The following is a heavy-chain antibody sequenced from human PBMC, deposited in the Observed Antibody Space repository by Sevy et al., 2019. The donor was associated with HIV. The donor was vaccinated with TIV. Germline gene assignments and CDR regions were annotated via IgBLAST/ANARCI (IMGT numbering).Heavy chain of an antibody. J-gene: IGHJ4*02. V-gene: IGHV3-7*01. D-gene: IGHD4-17*01. Sequence: GGSLRLSCAASGFTFSSYWMSWVRQAPGKGLEWVANIKQDGSEKYYVDSVKGRFTISRDNAKNSLYLLMNSLRAEDTAVYYCARAGYGGSKVYYFDYWGQGTLVTVSS. CDR1: GFTFSSYW. CDR2: IKQDGSEK. CDR3: ARAGYGGSKVYYFDY.